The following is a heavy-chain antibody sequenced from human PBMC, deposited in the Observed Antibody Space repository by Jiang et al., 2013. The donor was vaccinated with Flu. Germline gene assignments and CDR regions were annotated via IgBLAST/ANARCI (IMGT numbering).Heavy chain of an antibody. D-gene: IGHD1-26*01. CDR1: GFTFSDYY. CDR2: ISSSGSTI. V-gene: IGHV3-11*01. Sequence: GLVQPGGSLRLSSAASGFTFSDYYMSWIRQAPGKGLEWVSYISSSGSTIYYADSVKGRFTISRDNAKNSLYLQMNSLRAEDTAVYYCAREGEVGATLYYFDYWGQGTLVTVSS. J-gene: IGHJ4*02. CDR3: AREGEVGATLYYFDY.